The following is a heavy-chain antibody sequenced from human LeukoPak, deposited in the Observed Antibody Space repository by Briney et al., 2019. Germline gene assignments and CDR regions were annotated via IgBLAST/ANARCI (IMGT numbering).Heavy chain of an antibody. D-gene: IGHD6-19*01. V-gene: IGHV4-38-2*01. CDR2: IHHSGST. CDR1: GYSISSGYY. J-gene: IGHJ4*01. CDR3: GLSKLGIAVAGPIDY. Sequence: SEILSLTCAVSGYSISSGYYWGWIRQPPGKGLEWIGSIHHSGSTYYNPSLKSRLTVSVDTSKNQFSLKLSSVTAADTAIYYCGLSKLGIAVAGPIDYWGQGTLVTVSS.